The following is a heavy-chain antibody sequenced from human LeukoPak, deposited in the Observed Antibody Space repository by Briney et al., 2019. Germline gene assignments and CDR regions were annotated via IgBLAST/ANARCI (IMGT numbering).Heavy chain of an antibody. CDR1: GCSLSSRSCY. J-gene: IGHJ4*02. CDR3: ARLGAMVVRGGVKYYLDY. D-gene: IGHD3-10*01. Sequence: SETVSLTCTVSGCSLSSRSCYWGWLRQPPGTGVEGVGSIYYSGSTYYSPSLKSRVTISVDTSKNQFSFKLSSATASDPGVDFFARLGAMVVRGGVKYYLDYWGQGTLVTVSS. CDR2: IYYSGST. V-gene: IGHV4-39*01.